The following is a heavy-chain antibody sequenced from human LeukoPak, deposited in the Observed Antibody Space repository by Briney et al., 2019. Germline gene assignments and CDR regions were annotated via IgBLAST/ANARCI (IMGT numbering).Heavy chain of an antibody. D-gene: IGHD3-22*01. CDR3: AKDWGYYYDTSGYFDY. CDR2: ISGSGAST. CDR1: GFTFSSYA. Sequence: GGSLRLSCGASGFTFSSYAMSWVRQAPGKGLEWVSAISGSGASTYYADSVKGRFTISRDNSKNTLYLQMNSLRAEDTAVYYCAKDWGYYYDTSGYFDYWGQGTLVTVSS. V-gene: IGHV3-23*01. J-gene: IGHJ4*02.